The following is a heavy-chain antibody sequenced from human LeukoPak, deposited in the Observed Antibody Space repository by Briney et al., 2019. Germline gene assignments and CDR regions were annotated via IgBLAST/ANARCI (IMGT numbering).Heavy chain of an antibody. CDR3: ASGSYSFDY. CDR1: GFSFSAHF. CDR2: IRNKANSYTT. D-gene: IGHD3-10*01. Sequence: GGFLRLSCAASGFSFSAHFMDWVRQAPGKGLEWVGRIRNKANSYTTEYAASVKGRFSISRDDSKNSLYLQMNSLKIEDTAVYYCASGSYSFDYWGQGTLVTVSS. J-gene: IGHJ4*02. V-gene: IGHV3-72*01.